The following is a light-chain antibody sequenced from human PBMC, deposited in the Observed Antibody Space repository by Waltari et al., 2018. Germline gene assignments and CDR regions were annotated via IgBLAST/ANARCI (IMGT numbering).Light chain of an antibody. CDR2: GKN. CDR3: NSRDSSGNREV. V-gene: IGLV3-19*01. J-gene: IGLJ2*01. Sequence: SSELTQDPAVPVALGQTVRITCQGDRLRSYYASWYQQKPGQAPVLVIYGKNNRPSGIPDRFSGSSSGNTASLTITGAQAEDEADYYSNSRDSSGNREVFGGGTKLTVL. CDR1: RLRSYY.